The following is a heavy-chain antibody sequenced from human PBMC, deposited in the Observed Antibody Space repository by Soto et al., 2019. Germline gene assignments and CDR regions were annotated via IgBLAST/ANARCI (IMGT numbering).Heavy chain of an antibody. Sequence: ASLKVSCKASGYTFTSYDINWVRQATGQGLEWMGWMNPNSGNTGYAQKFQGRVTMTRNTSISTAYMELSSLRSEDTAVYYCARGLSDWNYVSWWFDPWGQGTLVTVSS. CDR1: GYTFTSYD. CDR3: ARGLSDWNYVSWWFDP. V-gene: IGHV1-8*01. D-gene: IGHD1-7*01. CDR2: MNPNSGNT. J-gene: IGHJ5*02.